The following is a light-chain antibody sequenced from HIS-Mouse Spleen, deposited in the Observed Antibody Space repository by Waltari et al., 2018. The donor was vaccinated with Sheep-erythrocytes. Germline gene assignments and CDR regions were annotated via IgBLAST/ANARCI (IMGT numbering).Light chain of an antibody. J-gene: IGKJ5*01. V-gene: IGKV1-12*01. Sequence: DIQMTQSPSSVSASVGARVTITCRASQRISSWLAWYQQKPGKAPKPLIYAASSLQSGVPSRFSGSGSGTEFTLTISSLQPEEFATYYCQQANSFPITFGQGTRLEIK. CDR2: AAS. CDR1: QRISSW. CDR3: QQANSFPIT.